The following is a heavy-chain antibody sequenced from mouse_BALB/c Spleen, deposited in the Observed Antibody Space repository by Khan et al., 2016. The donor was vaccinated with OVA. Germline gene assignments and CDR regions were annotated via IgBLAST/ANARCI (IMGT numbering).Heavy chain of an antibody. V-gene: IGHV1S136*01. CDR3: ARSTLYYGDSYYAMDY. J-gene: IGHJ4*01. CDR1: GYTFTSYI. CDR2: INPYNDGT. D-gene: IGHD2-13*01. Sequence: VQLQQSGPELVKPGASVKMSCKASGYTFTSYIIHWVKQKPGQGLEWIGYINPYNDGTKYNEKFKGKATLTSDKSFSTAYMELSRLTSEDSAVYYCARSTLYYGDSYYAMDYWGQGTSVTVSS.